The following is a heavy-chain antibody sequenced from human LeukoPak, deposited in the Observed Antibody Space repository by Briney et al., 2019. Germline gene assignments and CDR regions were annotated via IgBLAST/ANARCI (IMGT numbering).Heavy chain of an antibody. Sequence: SETLSLTCTVSGGSISSYYWSWIRQPPGKGLEWIGYIYYSRSTNYNPSLKSRVTISVDTSKNQFSLKLSSVTAADTAVYYCARERITMVRGDGMDVWGQGTTVTVSS. CDR3: ARERITMVRGDGMDV. J-gene: IGHJ6*02. CDR2: IYYSRST. D-gene: IGHD3-10*01. V-gene: IGHV4-59*01. CDR1: GGSISSYY.